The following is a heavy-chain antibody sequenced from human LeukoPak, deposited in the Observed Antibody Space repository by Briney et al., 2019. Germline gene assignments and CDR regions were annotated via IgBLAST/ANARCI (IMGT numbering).Heavy chain of an antibody. CDR1: GGSFSGYY. J-gene: IGHJ4*02. Sequence: PSETLSLTCAVYGGSFSGYYWSWIRQPPGKGLEWIGEINHSGSTNYNPSLSSRVTMSIDTSKNQFSLKLRSVTAADTAVYYCARVARFALPVVGSGDYWGQGTLVTVSS. D-gene: IGHD6-19*01. V-gene: IGHV4-34*01. CDR2: INHSGST. CDR3: ARVARFALPVVGSGDY.